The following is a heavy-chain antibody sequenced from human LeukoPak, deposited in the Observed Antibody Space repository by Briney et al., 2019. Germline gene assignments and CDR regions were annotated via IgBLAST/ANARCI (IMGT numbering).Heavy chain of an antibody. Sequence: PSETLSLTCTVSGGSISSYYWSWIRQSGGKGLEWIGRIYTSGSTNYNPSLKSRVTMSVDTSKKQFSLKLSSVTAADTAVYYCARDGHYYDSSAPTFGNWFDPWGQGTLVTVSS. CDR3: ARDGHYYDSSAPTFGNWFDP. CDR1: GGSISSYY. D-gene: IGHD3-22*01. CDR2: IYTSGST. J-gene: IGHJ5*02. V-gene: IGHV4-4*07.